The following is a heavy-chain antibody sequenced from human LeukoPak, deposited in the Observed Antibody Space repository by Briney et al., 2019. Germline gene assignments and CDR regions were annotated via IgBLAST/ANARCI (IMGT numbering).Heavy chain of an antibody. CDR3: AKSSDAVIYLDY. CDR1: GFTFSNFA. CDR2: ISGTGGRT. V-gene: IGHV3-23*01. J-gene: IGHJ4*02. Sequence: PGGSLRLSCAASGFTFSNFAMNWVRQAPGKGLEWVSSISGTGGRTYYADSVKGRFTISRDNSKNTLDLQMNSLRAEDTAVYYCAKSSDAVIYLDYWGQGTLVTVSS.